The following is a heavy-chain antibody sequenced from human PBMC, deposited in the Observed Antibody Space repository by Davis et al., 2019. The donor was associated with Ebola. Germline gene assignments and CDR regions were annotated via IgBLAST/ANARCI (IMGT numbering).Heavy chain of an antibody. CDR1: GYTFTSYG. D-gene: IGHD6-13*01. CDR2: ISAYNGNT. Sequence: ASVKVSCKASGYTFTSYGISWVRQAPGQGLEWMGWISAYNGNTNYAQKLQGRVTMTTDTSTSTAYMELRSLRSDDTAVYYCARDGEQQLVQYYYYGMDVWGQGTTVTVSS. V-gene: IGHV1-18*01. J-gene: IGHJ6*02. CDR3: ARDGEQQLVQYYYYGMDV.